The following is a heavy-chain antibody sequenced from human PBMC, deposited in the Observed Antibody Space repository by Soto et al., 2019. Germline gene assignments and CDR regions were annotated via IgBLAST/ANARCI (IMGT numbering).Heavy chain of an antibody. V-gene: IGHV4-59*01. CDR1: GGSISSYY. Sequence: SETLSLTCTVSGGSISSYYWSWIRQPPGKGLEWIGYIYYSGSTNYNPSLKSRVTISVDTSKNQFSLKLSSVTAADTAVYYCARYSSSYSFDYWGQGTLVTVSS. J-gene: IGHJ4*02. CDR3: ARYSSSYSFDY. D-gene: IGHD6-6*01. CDR2: IYYSGST.